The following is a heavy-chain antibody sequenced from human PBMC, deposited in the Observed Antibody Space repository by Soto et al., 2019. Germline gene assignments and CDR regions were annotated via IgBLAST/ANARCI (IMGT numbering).Heavy chain of an antibody. V-gene: IGHV4-30-2*01. CDR1: GDSISSGGYS. CDR2: IYPSGTT. J-gene: IGHJ4*02. Sequence: QLQLQESGSGLVKPSQTLSLTCAISGDSISSGGYSWSWIRQPPGKGLEWIGYIYPSGTTYYNPSLKSRVTISVDRSNNQFALKLISVTAADTAVYYCARGGSSGSYFGYWGLGTLVTVFS. D-gene: IGHD1-26*01. CDR3: ARGGSSGSYFGY.